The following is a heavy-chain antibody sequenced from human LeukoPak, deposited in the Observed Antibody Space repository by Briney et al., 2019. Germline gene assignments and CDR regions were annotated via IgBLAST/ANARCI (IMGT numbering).Heavy chain of an antibody. V-gene: IGHV1-2*02. CDR3: ARVCYDFWSGLDV. Sequence: ASVKVSCKASGYTFTGYYMHWVRQAPGQGLEWMGWINPNSGGTNYAQKFQGRVTMTRDTSISTAYMELSRLRSDDTAVYYCARVCYDFWSGLDVWGKGTTVTVSS. CDR2: INPNSGGT. J-gene: IGHJ6*04. CDR1: GYTFTGYY. D-gene: IGHD3-3*01.